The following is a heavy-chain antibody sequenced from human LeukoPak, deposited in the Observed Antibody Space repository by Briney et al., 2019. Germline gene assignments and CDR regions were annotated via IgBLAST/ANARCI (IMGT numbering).Heavy chain of an antibody. CDR1: GFTLSSYA. D-gene: IGHD2-21*01. CDR3: ARAPVTTCRGAYCYPFDY. V-gene: IGHV3-23*01. CDR2: ISDSGNT. J-gene: IGHJ4*02. Sequence: GGSLRLSCAASGFTLSSYAMSWVRQAPGKGLEWVSAISDSGNTYHADSVKGRFTISRDSSKNTLLLQMNRLRPEDAAVYYCARAPVTTCRGAYCYPFDYWGQGTLVTVSS.